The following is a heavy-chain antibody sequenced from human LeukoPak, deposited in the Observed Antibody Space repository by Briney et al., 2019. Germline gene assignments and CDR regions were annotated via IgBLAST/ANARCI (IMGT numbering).Heavy chain of an antibody. CDR3: VRDGDKLFHH. Sequence: SETLSLTCAVSGYSINSDYYWGWIRQPPGKGLEGIGHIYHTGNTNYHSSLKSRVTISVDTSKNQFSLKLRSVTAADTAVYYCVRDGDKLFHHWGQGTLVTVSS. CDR1: GYSINSDYY. J-gene: IGHJ1*01. CDR2: IYHTGNT. V-gene: IGHV4-38-2*02. D-gene: IGHD3-3*01.